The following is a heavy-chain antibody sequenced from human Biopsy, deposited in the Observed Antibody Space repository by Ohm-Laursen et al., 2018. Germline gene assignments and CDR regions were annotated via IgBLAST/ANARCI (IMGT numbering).Heavy chain of an antibody. CDR3: ARHPTGFWFDS. CDR2: IFYTGII. J-gene: IGHJ5*01. CDR1: GGSVSSNTDY. Sequence: GTLSLTCTVSGGSVSSNTDYWAWLRQPPGKGLEWIGSIFYTGIIFYNPSLKSRVSISVDTSKNQFSLNLNSVTASDTALYYCARHPTGFWFDSWGQGTLVTVSS. V-gene: IGHV4-39*01.